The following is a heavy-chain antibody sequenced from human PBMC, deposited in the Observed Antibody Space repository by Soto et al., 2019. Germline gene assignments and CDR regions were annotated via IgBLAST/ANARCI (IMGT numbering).Heavy chain of an antibody. V-gene: IGHV3-23*01. CDR2: ISGSGRDT. D-gene: IGHD3-22*01. Sequence: GGSLRLSCAASGFTFSRYAMSWVRQAPGKGLEWVSTISGSGRDTYYADSVKGRFTISRDNAKNSLYLQMTSLRDEDTAVYYCTRDPRNYYDSSGSANWFDPWGQGTLVTVSS. J-gene: IGHJ5*02. CDR1: GFTFSRYA. CDR3: TRDPRNYYDSSGSANWFDP.